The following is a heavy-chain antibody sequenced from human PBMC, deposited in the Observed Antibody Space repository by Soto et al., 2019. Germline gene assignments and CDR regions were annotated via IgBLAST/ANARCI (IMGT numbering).Heavy chain of an antibody. CDR1: GYTFTSYG. J-gene: IGHJ4*02. Sequence: ASVKVSCNASGYTFTSYGSSWVRQAPGQGLEWMGWISAYNGNTNYAQKLQGRVTMTTDTSTSTAYMELRSLRSDDTAVYYCARALDPAMVMVQWGQGTLVNVS. CDR2: ISAYNGNT. CDR3: ARALDPAMVMVQ. V-gene: IGHV1-18*01. D-gene: IGHD5-18*01.